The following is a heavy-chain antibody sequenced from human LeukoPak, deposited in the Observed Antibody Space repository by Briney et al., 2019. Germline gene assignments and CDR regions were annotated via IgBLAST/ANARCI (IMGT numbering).Heavy chain of an antibody. CDR3: ARSQPIAVAGTGADY. CDR1: GYTFTSYY. Sequence: ASVKVSCKASGYTFTSYYMPWVRHAPAQGLEWMGIINPSGGSTSYAQKFQGRVTMTRNMSTSTVYMELSSLRSEDTAVYYCARSQPIAVAGTGADYWGQATLVTVSS. D-gene: IGHD6-19*01. V-gene: IGHV1-46*01. J-gene: IGHJ4*02. CDR2: INPSGGST.